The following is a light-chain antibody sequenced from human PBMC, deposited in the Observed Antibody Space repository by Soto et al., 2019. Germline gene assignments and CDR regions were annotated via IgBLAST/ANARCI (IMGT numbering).Light chain of an antibody. V-gene: IGKV1-5*03. CDR1: QGISSY. CDR2: KAS. J-gene: IGKJ5*01. CDR3: QQYNSYSQFYT. Sequence: IRMTQSPSSLSASTGDRVTITCRASQGISSYLAWYLQKPGKAPKLLIYKASSLESGVPSRFSGSGSGTEFTLTISSLQPDDFATYYCQQYNSYSQFYTFGQGTRLEIK.